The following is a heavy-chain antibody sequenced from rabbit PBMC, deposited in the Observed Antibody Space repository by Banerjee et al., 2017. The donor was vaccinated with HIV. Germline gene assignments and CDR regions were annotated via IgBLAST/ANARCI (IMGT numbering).Heavy chain of an antibody. J-gene: IGHJ4*01. CDR3: AISYTYGYSVYADGLNL. CDR1: GFDFSSNYW. Sequence: QEQLEESGGDLVKPEGSLTLTYTASGFDFSSNYWTCWVRQAPGKGLEWIACINTGRGSTYYASWAKGRFTISKASSTTLTLQMTSLTAADTATYFCAISYTYGYSVYADGLNLWGPGTLVTVS. D-gene: IGHD6-1*01. V-gene: IGHV1S45*01. CDR2: INTGRGST.